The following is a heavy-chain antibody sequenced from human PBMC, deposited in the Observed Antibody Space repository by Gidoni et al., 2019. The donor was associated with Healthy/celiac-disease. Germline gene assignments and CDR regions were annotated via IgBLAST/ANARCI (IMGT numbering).Heavy chain of an antibody. CDR2: ISGRGGST. CDR1: GFTFSSYA. J-gene: IGHJ4*02. CDR3: AKESRGHYYFDY. Sequence: EVQLLESGGGLVQPGGSLRLSCAASGFTFSSYAMSWVRQAPGKGLEWVSAISGRGGSTDYADAVKGRFTISRDNSKNTLYLQMNSLRAEDTAVYYCAKESRGHYYFDYWGQGTLVTVSS. D-gene: IGHD1-26*01. V-gene: IGHV3-23*01.